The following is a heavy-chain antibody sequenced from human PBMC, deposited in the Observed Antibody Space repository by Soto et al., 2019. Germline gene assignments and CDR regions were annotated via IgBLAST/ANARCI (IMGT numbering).Heavy chain of an antibody. CDR3: ARDRGITMVRGRGTFDY. J-gene: IGHJ4*02. CDR1: GYTFASYG. D-gene: IGHD3-10*01. V-gene: IGHV1-18*01. CDR2: ISAYNGNT. Sequence: QVQLVQSGAEVKKPGGSVKVSSKASGYTFASYGISWVRQAPGQGLEWMGWISAYNGNTNYAQKLQGRVTMTTDTSTSTAYMELRSLRSDDTAVYYCARDRGITMVRGRGTFDYWGQGTLVTVSS.